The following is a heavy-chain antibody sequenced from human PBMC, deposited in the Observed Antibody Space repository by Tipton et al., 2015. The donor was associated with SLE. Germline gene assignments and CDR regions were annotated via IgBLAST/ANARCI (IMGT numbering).Heavy chain of an antibody. D-gene: IGHD3-22*01. CDR3: ARAVMKRIAMRVPSRAFDI. Sequence: TLSLTCTVSGGSISSSSYYWGWIRQPPGKGLEWIGSIYYSGSTYYNPSLKSRVTISQDTSKNQFSLKVNPVTAADTALYYCARAVMKRIAMRVPSRAFDIWGHGTMVTVTS. CDR1: GGSISSSSYY. CDR2: IYYSGST. V-gene: IGHV4-39*07. J-gene: IGHJ3*02.